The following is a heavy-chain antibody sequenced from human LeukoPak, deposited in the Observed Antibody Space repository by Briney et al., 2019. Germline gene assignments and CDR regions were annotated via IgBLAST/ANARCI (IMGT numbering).Heavy chain of an antibody. D-gene: IGHD5-12*01. J-gene: IGHJ4*02. V-gene: IGHV4-38-2*02. CDR2: IYYSGST. CDR1: GYSISSGYY. CDR3: AYQYRGYSAYDGFDY. Sequence: SETLSLTCTVSGYSISSGYYWGWIRQPPGKGLEWIGYIYYSGSTYYNPSLKSRVTISVDTSKNQFSLKLSSVTAADTAVYYCAYQYRGYSAYDGFDYWGQGTLVTVSS.